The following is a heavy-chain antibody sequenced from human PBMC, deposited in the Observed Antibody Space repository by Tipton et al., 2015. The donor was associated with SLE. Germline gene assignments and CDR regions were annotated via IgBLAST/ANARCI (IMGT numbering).Heavy chain of an antibody. J-gene: IGHJ3*02. CDR3: ARDQDSRGWYGALDAFDI. CDR2: INHSGST. D-gene: IGHD6-19*01. CDR1: GGSFSGYY. V-gene: IGHV4-34*01. Sequence: TLSLTCAVYGGSFSGYYWSWIRQPPGKGLEWIGEINHSGSTNYNPSLKSRVTISVDTSKNQFSLKLSSVTAADTAVYYCARDQDSRGWYGALDAFDIRGQGTMVPVSS.